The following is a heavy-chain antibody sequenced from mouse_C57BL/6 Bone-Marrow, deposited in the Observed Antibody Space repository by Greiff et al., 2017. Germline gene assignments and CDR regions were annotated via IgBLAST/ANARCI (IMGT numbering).Heavy chain of an antibody. J-gene: IGHJ1*03. CDR3: TTTVVATHWYFDV. D-gene: IGHD1-1*01. V-gene: IGHV14-1*01. Sequence: EVKLMESGAELVRPGASVKLSCTASGFNIKDYYMHWVKQRPEQGLEWIGRIDPEDGDTEYAPKFQGKATMTADTSSNTAYLQLSSLTSEDTAVYYCTTTVVATHWYFDVWGTGTTVTVAS. CDR2: IDPEDGDT. CDR1: GFNIKDYY.